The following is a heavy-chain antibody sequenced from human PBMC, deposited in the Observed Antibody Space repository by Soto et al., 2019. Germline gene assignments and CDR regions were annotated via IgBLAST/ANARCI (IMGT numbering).Heavy chain of an antibody. CDR3: ARDLGWNSYYYGMDV. D-gene: IGHD6-19*01. J-gene: IGHJ6*02. Sequence: SETLSLTCTVSGGSICSYYWSWIRQPPGKGLEWIGYIYYSGSTNYNPSLKSRVTISVDTSKNQFSLKLSSVTAADTAVYYCARDLGWNSYYYGMDVWGQGTTVTVSS. V-gene: IGHV4-59*01. CDR1: GGSICSYY. CDR2: IYYSGST.